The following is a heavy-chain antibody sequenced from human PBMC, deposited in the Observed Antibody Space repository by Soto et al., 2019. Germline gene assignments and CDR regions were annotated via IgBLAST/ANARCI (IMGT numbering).Heavy chain of an antibody. V-gene: IGHV1-18*01. Sequence: QVQLVQSGGEVKKPGASVKVSCKASGYTFTNYGISWVRQAPGQGLEWMGWINVYNGNTKYAQKVQGRVTMTTDTPTATGXMELRSLRSDDTAVYYCARGVGSGSYYNQYNWFDPWGQGTLVTVSS. CDR2: INVYNGNT. CDR1: GYTFTNYG. J-gene: IGHJ5*02. CDR3: ARGVGSGSYYNQYNWFDP. D-gene: IGHD3-10*01.